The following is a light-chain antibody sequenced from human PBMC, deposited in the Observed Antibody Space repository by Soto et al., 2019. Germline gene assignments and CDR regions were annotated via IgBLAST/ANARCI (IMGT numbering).Light chain of an antibody. CDR3: QQYDDWLRLT. J-gene: IGKJ4*01. CDR2: GAS. CDR1: QSVSSD. Sequence: IVMTQSPATLSVSPGDRVTLSCRASQSVSSDLAWYQQRPGQAPRLLIYGASTRATGIPARFSGTGSGTEFNLTISSLQSEDFAVYFCQQYDDWLRLTFGGGTKVDIK. V-gene: IGKV3-15*01.